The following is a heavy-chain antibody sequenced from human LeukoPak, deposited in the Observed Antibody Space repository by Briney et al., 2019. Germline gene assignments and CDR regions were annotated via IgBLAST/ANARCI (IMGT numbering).Heavy chain of an antibody. CDR3: ARDRSGAISDAFDI. J-gene: IGHJ3*02. V-gene: IGHV4-31*03. CDR1: GGSISSGGYY. D-gene: IGHD2-15*01. CDR2: IYYSGST. Sequence: SETLSLTCTLSGGSISSGGYYWSWVRQHPGKGLEWIGYIYYSGSTYYNPSLKSRVTISVDTSKNQFSLKLSSVTAADTAVYYCARDRSGAISDAFDIWGQGTMVTVSS.